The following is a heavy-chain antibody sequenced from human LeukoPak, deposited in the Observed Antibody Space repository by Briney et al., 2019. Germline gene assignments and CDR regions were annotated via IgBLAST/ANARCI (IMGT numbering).Heavy chain of an antibody. CDR3: AREVAWSVFDT. J-gene: IGHJ4*02. V-gene: IGHV3-30-3*01. CDR1: GFTFSSYA. Sequence: GGSVRLSCAASGFTFSSYAMHWVRQAPGKGLEWVAVISYDGSNKYYADSVKGRFTISRDNSKNTLYLQMNSLRAEDTAVYYCAREVAWSVFDTWGQGYLVTVSS. CDR2: ISYDGSNK. D-gene: IGHD3-3*01.